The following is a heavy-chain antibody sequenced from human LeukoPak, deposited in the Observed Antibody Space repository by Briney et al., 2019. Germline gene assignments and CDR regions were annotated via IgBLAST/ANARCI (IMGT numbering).Heavy chain of an antibody. D-gene: IGHD6-19*01. CDR2: INPNSGGT. Sequence: ASVKVSCKASGYTFTGYYMHWVRRAPGQGLEWMGRINPNSGGTNYAQKFQGRVTMTRDTSISTAYMELSRLRSDDTAVYYCARVRNGGWPDYWGQGTLVTVSS. CDR3: ARVRNGGWPDY. V-gene: IGHV1-2*06. J-gene: IGHJ4*02. CDR1: GYTFTGYY.